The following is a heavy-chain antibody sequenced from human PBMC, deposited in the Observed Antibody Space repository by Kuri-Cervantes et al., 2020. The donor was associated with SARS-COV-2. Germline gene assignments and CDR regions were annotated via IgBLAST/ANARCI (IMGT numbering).Heavy chain of an antibody. Sequence: SETLSLTCTVSGGSISSGDYYWSWIRQPPGKGLEWIGYIYYSGSTYYNPSLKSRVTISVDTSKNQFSLKLSSVTAADTAVYYCARDLRSTTVTTSYYYYYYYMDVWGKGTTVTVSS. D-gene: IGHD4-11*01. J-gene: IGHJ6*03. V-gene: IGHV4-30-4*02. CDR2: IYYSGST. CDR3: ARDLRSTTVTTSYYYYYYYMDV. CDR1: GGSISSGDYY.